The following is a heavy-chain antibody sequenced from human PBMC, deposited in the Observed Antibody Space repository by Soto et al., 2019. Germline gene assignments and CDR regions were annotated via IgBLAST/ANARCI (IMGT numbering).Heavy chain of an antibody. CDR3: AKTDAFDT. CDR2: ISDSGTT. Sequence: EVQLLESGGGLIQPGGSLRLSCAASGFSFRTYAMGWVRQAPGKGLEWVSAISDSGTTYYADSVRGRFTISRDNSKNTLYLQMNSLRAEDTALYYCAKTDAFDTWGQGTMVTVSS. V-gene: IGHV3-23*01. CDR1: GFSFRTYA. J-gene: IGHJ3*02.